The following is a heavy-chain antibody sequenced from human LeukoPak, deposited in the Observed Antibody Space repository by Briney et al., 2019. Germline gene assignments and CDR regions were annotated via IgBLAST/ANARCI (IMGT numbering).Heavy chain of an antibody. J-gene: IGHJ1*01. CDR2: IYTSGST. Sequence: SETLSLTCTVSGGSIGSGSYYWSWIRQPAGKGLEWIGRIYTSGSTNYNPSLKSRVTISVDTSKNQFSLKLSSVTAADTAVYYCARGEHGLPPSQHWGQGTLVTVSS. CDR1: GGSIGSGSYY. V-gene: IGHV4-61*02. D-gene: IGHD1/OR15-1a*01. CDR3: ARGEHGLPPSQH.